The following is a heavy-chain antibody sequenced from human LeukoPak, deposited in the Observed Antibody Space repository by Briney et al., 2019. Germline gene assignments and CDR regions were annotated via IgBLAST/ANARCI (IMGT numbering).Heavy chain of an antibody. V-gene: IGHV1-69*01. CDR2: INPIFGTA. D-gene: IGHD5-18*01. Sequence: VKVSCKASGGTFSSYAISWVRQAPGQGLEWMGGINPIFGTANYAQKFQGRVTITADESTSTGYMELSSLRSEDTAVYYCASKRGYSYGLDYWGQGTLVTVSS. CDR1: GGTFSSYA. J-gene: IGHJ4*02. CDR3: ASKRGYSYGLDY.